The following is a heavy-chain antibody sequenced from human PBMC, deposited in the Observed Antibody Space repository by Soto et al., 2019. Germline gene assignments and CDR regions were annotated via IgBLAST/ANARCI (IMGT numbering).Heavy chain of an antibody. J-gene: IGHJ6*03. CDR2: LSVTGDSA. Sequence: EVQLLESGGGLVQPGGSLRLSCVASGFSLTNSAVSWVRQAPGKGLEWVSSLSVTGDSAFYSDSVKGRFTISRDISKSTLYLQMSSLRAEDTAVYYCAKNGCSYPACYPYYYYVDVWGKGITVTVSS. CDR3: AKNGCSYPACYPYYYYVDV. V-gene: IGHV3-23*01. CDR1: GFSLTNSA. D-gene: IGHD2-15*01.